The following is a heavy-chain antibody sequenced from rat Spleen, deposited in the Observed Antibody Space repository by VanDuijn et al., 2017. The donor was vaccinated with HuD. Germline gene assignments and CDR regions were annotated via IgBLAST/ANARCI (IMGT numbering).Heavy chain of an antibody. CDR1: GFTFSTAW. D-gene: IGHD1-4*01. J-gene: IGHJ2*01. V-gene: IGHV6-6*01. CDR3: GYLTR. Sequence: EVQVLESGGGLVQPGNSLKLSCATSGFTFSTAWMSWYRQFPEKRIEWVARIKAKSNNYATDYTESVKGRFTISRNDSKSSIYLQMNNLKEENTAIYYCGYLTRWGQGVMVTVSS. CDR2: IKAKSNNYAT.